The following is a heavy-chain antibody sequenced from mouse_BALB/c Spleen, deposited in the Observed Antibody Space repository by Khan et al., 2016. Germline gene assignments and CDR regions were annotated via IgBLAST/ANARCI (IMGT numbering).Heavy chain of an antibody. CDR1: GFTFSDYY. CDR3: ARTYGNYGYFDV. Sequence: EVELVESGGGLVKPGGSLKLSCAASGFTFSDYYMYWVRQTPEKRLEWVATISDGGAYTYYPDSVKGRFIISRDNAKNNLYLQMSSLKSEDTAMYYCARTYGNYGYFDVGGAGTTVTVSS. J-gene: IGHJ1*01. CDR2: ISDGGAYT. D-gene: IGHD1-1*02. V-gene: IGHV5-4*02.